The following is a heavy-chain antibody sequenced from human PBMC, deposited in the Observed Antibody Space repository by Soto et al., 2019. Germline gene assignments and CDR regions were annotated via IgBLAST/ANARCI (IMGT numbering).Heavy chain of an antibody. CDR3: ARDQFDSYGPKGGLDY. CDR2: ISAYNGNT. Sequence: QVQLVQSGAEVKKPGASVKVSCKASGYTFTSYGISWVRQAPGQGLEWMGWISAYNGNTNYAQKLQGRVTMTTDTSTSTASRELRSLRSDDTAVYYCARDQFDSYGPKGGLDYWGQGTLVTVSS. D-gene: IGHD5-18*01. CDR1: GYTFTSYG. J-gene: IGHJ4*02. V-gene: IGHV1-18*01.